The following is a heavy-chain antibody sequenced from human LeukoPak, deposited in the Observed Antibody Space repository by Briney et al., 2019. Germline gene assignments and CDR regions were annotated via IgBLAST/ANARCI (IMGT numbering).Heavy chain of an antibody. CDR1: GYSISSGYY. CDR2: IYHSGST. CDR3: ARYPLLSYYDSSGYYADY. D-gene: IGHD3-22*01. V-gene: IGHV4-38-2*02. Sequence: PSETLSLTCTVSGYSISSGYYWGWIRQPPGKGLEWIGSIYHSGSTYYNPSLKSRVTISVDTSKNQFSLKLSSVTAADTAVYYCARYPLLSYYDSSGYYADYWGQGTLVTVSS. J-gene: IGHJ4*02.